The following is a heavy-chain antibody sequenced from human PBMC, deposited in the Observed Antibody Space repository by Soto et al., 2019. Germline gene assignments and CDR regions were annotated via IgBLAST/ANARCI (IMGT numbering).Heavy chain of an antibody. J-gene: IGHJ4*02. D-gene: IGHD2-21*01. CDR3: ARDSHSPNRFDD. CDR2: LHSGGDT. Sequence: EVQLVESGGGLVRPGGSLRLSCAASGITVSSNYMSWVRQAPGKGLEWVSILHSGGDTYYVDSLKGRFTISRDNSKNTVYLQMNSLRPEDTAVYYCARDSHSPNRFDDWGQGTLVTVSS. CDR1: GITVSSNY. V-gene: IGHV3-66*01.